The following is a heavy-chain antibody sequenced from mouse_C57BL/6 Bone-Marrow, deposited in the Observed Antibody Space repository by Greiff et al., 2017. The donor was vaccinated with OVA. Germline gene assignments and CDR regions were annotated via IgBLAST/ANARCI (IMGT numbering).Heavy chain of an antibody. V-gene: IGHV5-17*01. CDR2: ISSGSSTI. Sequence: EVKLMESGGGLVKPGGSLKLSCAASGFTFSDYGMHWVRQAPEKGLEWVAYISSGSSTIYYADTVKGRFTISRDNAKNTLFLQMTSLRSEDTAMYYCARWRYSNPFAYWGQGTLVTVSA. D-gene: IGHD2-5*01. CDR3: ARWRYSNPFAY. CDR1: GFTFSDYG. J-gene: IGHJ3*01.